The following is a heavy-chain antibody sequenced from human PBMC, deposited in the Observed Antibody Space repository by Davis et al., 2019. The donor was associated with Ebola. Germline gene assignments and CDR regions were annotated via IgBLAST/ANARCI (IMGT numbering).Heavy chain of an antibody. D-gene: IGHD2-2*01. Sequence: SETLSLTCAVSGGSISSGGYSWSWIRQPPGKGLEWIGYIYHSGSTYYNPSLKSRVTISVDTSKNQFSLKLSSVTAADTAVYYCARSTYCSSTSCFIYYYYGMDVWGQGTTVTVSS. CDR2: IYHSGST. V-gene: IGHV4-30-2*01. J-gene: IGHJ6*02. CDR3: ARSTYCSSTSCFIYYYYGMDV. CDR1: GGSISSGGYS.